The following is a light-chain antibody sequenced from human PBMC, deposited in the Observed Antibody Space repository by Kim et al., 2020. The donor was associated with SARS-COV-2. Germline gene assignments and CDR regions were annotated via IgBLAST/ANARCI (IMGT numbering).Light chain of an antibody. V-gene: IGKV4-1*01. J-gene: IGKJ2*01. CDR1: QTIFSTSNNKNK. Sequence: SATINCRSSQTIFSTSNNKNKLAWFQHKSGQPPKLLIYWASTRESGVPDRFSGSGSGTDFTLTISSLQAEDVAVYYCLQYCLSPYTFGQGTKLEI. CDR2: WAS. CDR3: LQYCLSPYT.